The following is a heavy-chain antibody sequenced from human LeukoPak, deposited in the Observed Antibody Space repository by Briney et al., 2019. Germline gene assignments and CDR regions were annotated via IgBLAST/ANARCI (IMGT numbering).Heavy chain of an antibody. CDR1: GYTFTGYD. CDR2: INPKSGDT. CDR3: ATVYSSGWYHDY. Sequence: ASVRVSCKASGYTFTGYDINWVRQAPGQGLEWMGWINPKSGDTTYAQKFQGRVTMTRDTSTSTAYMELSSLRSDDTAVYYCATVYSSGWYHDYWGQGTLVTVSS. V-gene: IGHV1-2*02. J-gene: IGHJ4*02. D-gene: IGHD6-19*01.